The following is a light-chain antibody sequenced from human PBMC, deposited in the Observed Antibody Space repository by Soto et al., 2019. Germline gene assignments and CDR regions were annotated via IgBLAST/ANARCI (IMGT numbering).Light chain of an antibody. J-gene: IGKJ4*02. CDR1: QSVSSL. Sequence: EIVLTQSPATLSLSPGERATLSCRASQSVSSLLAWYQQKPGQAPRLLIYDASNRATGIPARFSGSGSGTDFTLTISSLEPEDVALYYCQQCGGWPLTFGGGTKVEIK. CDR3: QQCGGWPLT. V-gene: IGKV3-11*01. CDR2: DAS.